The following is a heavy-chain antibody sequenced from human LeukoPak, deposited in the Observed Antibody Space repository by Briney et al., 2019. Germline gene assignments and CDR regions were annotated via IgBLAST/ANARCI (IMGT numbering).Heavy chain of an antibody. D-gene: IGHD3-22*01. J-gene: IGHJ4*02. Sequence: GGSLRLSCAASGFTFSSYGMSWVRQAPGKGLEWVSAISGSGGSTYYADSVKGRFTISRDNSKNTLYLQMNSLRAEDTAVYYCAKAHYYDSSGYLDYWGQGTLVTVSS. V-gene: IGHV3-23*01. CDR1: GFTFSSYG. CDR3: AKAHYYDSSGYLDY. CDR2: ISGSGGST.